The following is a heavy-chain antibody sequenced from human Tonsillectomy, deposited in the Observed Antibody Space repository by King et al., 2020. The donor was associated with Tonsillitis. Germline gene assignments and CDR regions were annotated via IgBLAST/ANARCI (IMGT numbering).Heavy chain of an antibody. D-gene: IGHD3-10*01. Sequence: VQLVESGGGLAQPGGSLRLSCAASGFTFSSYAMSWVRQAPEKGLEWGSSISGSGGSTYYADSVKGRFTISRDNSKNTLSLQMNSLRAEDTAVYYCAKVVYGSGSYSSDAFDIWGQGTMVTVSS. V-gene: IGHV3-23*04. CDR1: GFTFSSYA. J-gene: IGHJ3*02. CDR3: AKVVYGSGSYSSDAFDI. CDR2: ISGSGGST.